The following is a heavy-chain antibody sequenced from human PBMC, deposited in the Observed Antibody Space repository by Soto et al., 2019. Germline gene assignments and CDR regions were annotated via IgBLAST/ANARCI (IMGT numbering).Heavy chain of an antibody. D-gene: IGHD4-17*01. V-gene: IGHV3-23*01. CDR1: GFSFSTYS. CDR3: ARWDGYGDV. Sequence: EVQLLESGGGLVQPGGSLRLSCAGSGFSFSTYSMAWVRQTPGKGLAWVSGLSGGGSNTFYADSVQGRFTISVDNSKNTVYLQMNSLRVEDTAVYYCARWDGYGDVWGQGTLVTVSS. J-gene: IGHJ4*02. CDR2: LSGGGSNT.